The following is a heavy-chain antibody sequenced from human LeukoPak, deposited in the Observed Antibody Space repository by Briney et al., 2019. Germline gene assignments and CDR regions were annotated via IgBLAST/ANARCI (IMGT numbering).Heavy chain of an antibody. CDR1: GYTLTELS. J-gene: IGHJ4*02. V-gene: IGHV1-18*01. Sequence: GASVKVSCKVSGYTLTELSMHWVRQAPGQGLEWMGWISAYNGNTNYAQKLQGRVTMTTDTSTSTAYMELRSLRSDDTAVYYCARDLGTSYSGSYQGYFDYWGQGTLVTVSS. CDR3: ARDLGTSYSGSYQGYFDY. D-gene: IGHD1-26*01. CDR2: ISAYNGNT.